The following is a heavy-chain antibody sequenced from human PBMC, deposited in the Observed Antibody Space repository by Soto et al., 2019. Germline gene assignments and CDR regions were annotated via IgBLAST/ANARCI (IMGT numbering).Heavy chain of an antibody. J-gene: IGHJ3*02. CDR1: GYSYINYW. CDR3: AKDLSGPGLDAFDI. V-gene: IGHV5-51*01. Sequence: GESLKISCKGSGYSYINYWIGWVRQMPGKGLEWMGIIYPGDSDTRYSPSFQGQVTFSADNSKHTLFLQMNSLRAEDTAVYYCAKDLSGPGLDAFDIWGQGTMVTVSS. D-gene: IGHD6-19*01. CDR2: IYPGDSDT.